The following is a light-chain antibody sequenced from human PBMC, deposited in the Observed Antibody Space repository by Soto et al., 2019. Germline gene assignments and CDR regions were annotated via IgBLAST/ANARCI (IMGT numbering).Light chain of an antibody. V-gene: IGLV2-8*01. J-gene: IGLJ1*01. CDR3: SSYADSSNFYV. CDR2: EVS. CDR1: SSDVGGYNF. Sequence: QSVLTQPPSASGSPGQSVTISCTGTSSDVGGYNFVSWYQQHPGRAPKLMIYEVSKRPSGVPDRFSGSKSGNTASLTVSGLQAEDEADYYCSSYADSSNFYVFGTGTKVTVL.